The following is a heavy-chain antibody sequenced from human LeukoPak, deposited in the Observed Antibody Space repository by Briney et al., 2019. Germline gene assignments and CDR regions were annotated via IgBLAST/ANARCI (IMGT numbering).Heavy chain of an antibody. CDR2: ISGSGGST. J-gene: IGHJ4*02. CDR3: ASQGIAAAGTFDY. CDR1: GFTVSSNY. V-gene: IGHV3-23*01. D-gene: IGHD6-13*01. Sequence: GGSLRLSCAASGFTVSSNYMSWVRQAPGKGLEWVSAISGSGGSTYYADSVKGRFTISRDNSKNTLYLQMNSLRAEDTAVYYCASQGIAAAGTFDYWGQGTLVTVSS.